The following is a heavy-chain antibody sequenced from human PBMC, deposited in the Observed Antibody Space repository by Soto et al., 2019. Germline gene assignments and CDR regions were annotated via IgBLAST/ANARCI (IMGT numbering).Heavy chain of an antibody. V-gene: IGHV3-33*06. CDR1: GFTFSSYG. Sequence: QVQLVESGGGVVQPGRSLRLSCAASGFTFSSYGMHWVRQAPGKGLEWVGVIWYNGSDKKYADSVKGRFTISRDNSENTLYLQMNSLRAEDTAVYYCAKDYGDWTGLYYYGMDVWGQGTTVTFSS. CDR3: AKDYGDWTGLYYYGMDV. J-gene: IGHJ6*02. D-gene: IGHD4-17*01. CDR2: IWYNGSDK.